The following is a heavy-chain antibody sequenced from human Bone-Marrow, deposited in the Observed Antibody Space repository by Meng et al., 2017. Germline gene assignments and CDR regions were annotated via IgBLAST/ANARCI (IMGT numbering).Heavy chain of an antibody. J-gene: IGHJ5*02. CDR3: ARVSSDCGGVMCYKGWFDP. CDR2: IHFSGST. D-gene: IGHD2-21*01. CDR1: GGSISGGDYY. Sequence: QVQLQESGPGLVKPSQTLSLTCTVFGGSISGGDYYWSWIRQPPGKGLEWIGYIHFSGSTYYNPSLNSRITISVDMSRNQFSLRLTSVTSADMAVYYCARVSSDCGGVMCYKGWFDPWGQGTLVTVSS. V-gene: IGHV4-30-4*01.